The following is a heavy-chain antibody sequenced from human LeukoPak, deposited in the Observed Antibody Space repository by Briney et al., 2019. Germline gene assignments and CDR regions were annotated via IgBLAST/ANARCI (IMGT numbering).Heavy chain of an antibody. CDR2: IYSGGST. V-gene: IGHV3-53*04. CDR1: GFTVSSNF. D-gene: IGHD3-3*02. Sequence: GGSLRLSCAASGFTVSSNFMSWVRQAPGKGLEWVSVIYSGGSTYYADSVKGRFTISRHNSKYTLYLQMSSLRAEDTAVYYCARLYGTFLEWSPYFDYWGQGTLVTVSS. CDR3: ARLYGTFLEWSPYFDY. J-gene: IGHJ4*02.